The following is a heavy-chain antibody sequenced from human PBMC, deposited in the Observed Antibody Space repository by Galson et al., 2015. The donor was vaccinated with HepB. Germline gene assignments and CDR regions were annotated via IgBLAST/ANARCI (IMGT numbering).Heavy chain of an antibody. D-gene: IGHD6-19*01. J-gene: IGHJ4*02. CDR1: GYTFIDYW. CDR2: IDPLDSDA. V-gene: IGHV5-51*01. Sequence: QSGAEVKKPGESLRISCDASGYTFIDYWIGWVRQMPGKGLDWMGIIDPLDSDATYSPSFEGQVTISVDTSTTTAYLQWSSLRASDTAIYYCARRHSRFDSRGWVGFDYWGQGTLVTVSS. CDR3: ARRHSRFDSRGWVGFDY.